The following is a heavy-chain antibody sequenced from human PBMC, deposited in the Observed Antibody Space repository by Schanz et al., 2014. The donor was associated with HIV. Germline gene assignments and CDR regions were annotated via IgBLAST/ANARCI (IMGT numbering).Heavy chain of an antibody. D-gene: IGHD6-6*01. V-gene: IGHV3-33*01. CDR2: IWFDGSNK. CDR1: GFTFSSYG. CDR3: ASTEFPYSSSSDYYYGMDV. Sequence: VQLLESGGGLKQPGRSLRLSCAASGFTFSSYGMHWVRQAPGKGLEWVAVIWFDGSNKYYADSGKGRFTISRDNSKKTLYLQMNSLRAGDTAVYYCASTEFPYSSSSDYYYGMDVWGQGTTVTVSS. J-gene: IGHJ6*02.